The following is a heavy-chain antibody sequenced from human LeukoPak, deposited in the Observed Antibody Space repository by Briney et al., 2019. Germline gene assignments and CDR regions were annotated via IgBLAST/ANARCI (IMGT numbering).Heavy chain of an antibody. CDR2: IYTRGST. V-gene: IGHV4-4*07. J-gene: IGHJ2*01. CDR1: GGSLSRYY. Sequence: PSETLSLTCTVSGGSLSRYYWSWTPQPAAKGLEWIGRIYTRGSTNYNPSLTSRVTMSVDTSKNQFSLKLGSVTAADTAVYYCARDSRGSGSYRSNYWYFDLWGRGTLVTVSS. D-gene: IGHD3-10*01. CDR3: ARDSRGSGSYRSNYWYFDL.